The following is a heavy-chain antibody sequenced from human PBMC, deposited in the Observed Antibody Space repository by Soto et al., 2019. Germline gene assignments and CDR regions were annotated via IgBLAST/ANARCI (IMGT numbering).Heavy chain of an antibody. D-gene: IGHD3-16*02. CDR1: GGTFTNFA. CDR3: ATGWGSSLYDY. Sequence: GASVKVSCKTSGGTFTNFAISWVRQAPGQGLEWMGGFDPEDGETIYAQKFQGRVTMTEDTSTDTAYMELSSLRSEDTAVYYCATGWGSSLYDYWGQGTLVTVSS. CDR2: FDPEDGET. V-gene: IGHV1-24*01. J-gene: IGHJ4*02.